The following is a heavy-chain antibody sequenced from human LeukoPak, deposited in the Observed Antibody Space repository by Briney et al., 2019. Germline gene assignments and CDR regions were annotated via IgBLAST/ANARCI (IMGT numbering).Heavy chain of an antibody. CDR2: IKQDGSEK. V-gene: IGHV3-7*03. CDR1: GFTLSSYW. Sequence: GGSLRLSCAASGFTLSSYWMSWVRQAPGKGLEWVADIKQDGSEKYYVDSVKGRFTISRDNAKNSLYLQMNSLRAEDTAVYYCARRYFDYWGQGTLVTVSS. CDR3: ARRYFDY. J-gene: IGHJ4*02.